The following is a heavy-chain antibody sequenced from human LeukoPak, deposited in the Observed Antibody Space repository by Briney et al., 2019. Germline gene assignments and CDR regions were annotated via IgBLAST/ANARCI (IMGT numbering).Heavy chain of an antibody. CDR3: ARVLSTGTTFDAFDI. V-gene: IGHV4-34*01. D-gene: IGHD1-1*01. CDR2: INHSGST. J-gene: IGHJ3*02. CDR1: GGSFSGYY. Sequence: SETLSLTCAVYGGSFSGYYWSWLRQPPGKGLEWIGEINHSGSTNYNPSLKSRVTISVDTSKNQFSLKLSSVTAADTAVYYCARVLSTGTTFDAFDIWGQGTMVTVSS.